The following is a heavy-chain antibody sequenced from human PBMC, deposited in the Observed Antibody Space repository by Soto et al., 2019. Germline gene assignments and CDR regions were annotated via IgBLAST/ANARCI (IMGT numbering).Heavy chain of an antibody. J-gene: IGHJ5*02. CDR2: IISIFGTA. Sequence: ASVKVSCKASGGTFSSYAMRWVRQAPEQGLEWMGGIISIFGTANYAQKLEGRVMITADESTSTAYMELSSLRSEDPAVEYCARDAPHAVGVEAATRDWFDPWGHGTLVTVSS. D-gene: IGHD2-15*01. CDR3: ARDAPHAVGVEAATRDWFDP. V-gene: IGHV1-69*13. CDR1: GGTFSSYA.